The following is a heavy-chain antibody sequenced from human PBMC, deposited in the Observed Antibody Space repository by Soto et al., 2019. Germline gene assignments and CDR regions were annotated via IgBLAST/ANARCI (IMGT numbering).Heavy chain of an antibody. Sequence: GASVKVSCKASGYTFTSYAMHWVRQAPGQRLEWMGWINAGNGNTKYSQKFQGRVTITRDTSASTAYMELSSLRSEDTAVYYCARDKLVDRRYSSSSSATDYYYYYMDVWGKGTTVTVSS. D-gene: IGHD6-6*01. CDR2: INAGNGNT. CDR1: GYTFTSYA. V-gene: IGHV1-3*01. J-gene: IGHJ6*03. CDR3: ARDKLVDRRYSSSSSATDYYYYYMDV.